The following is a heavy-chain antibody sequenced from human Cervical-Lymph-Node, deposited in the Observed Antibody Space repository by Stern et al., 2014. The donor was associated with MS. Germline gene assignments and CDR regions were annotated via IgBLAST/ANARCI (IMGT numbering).Heavy chain of an antibody. CDR3: ARGGVIYTQDRNGFDV. CDR1: GGSISSGGSS. V-gene: IGHV4-30-2*01. J-gene: IGHJ3*01. CDR2: IYHSGST. D-gene: IGHD2-21*01. Sequence: VQLVESGSGQAKPSQTLSLTCAVSGGSISSGGSSWNWIRQPPGKGLEWIGFIYHSGSTYYNPPLKGRVFISVDTSKNQFALNLRSVTAADTAVYYCARGGVIYTQDRNGFDVWGQGTMVTVSS.